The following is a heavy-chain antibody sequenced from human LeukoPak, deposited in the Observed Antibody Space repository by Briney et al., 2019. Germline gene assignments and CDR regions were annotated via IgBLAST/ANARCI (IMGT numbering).Heavy chain of an antibody. D-gene: IGHD2-2*01. CDR1: GFTFSSYW. CDR3: AREAGCSSTSCFSPNKGHYYYYMDV. Sequence: GGSLRLSCAASGFTFSSYWMSWVRQAPGKGLEWVANIKQDGSEKYYVDSVKGRFTISRDNAKNSLYLQMNSLRAEDTAVYYCAREAGCSSTSCFSPNKGHYYYYMDVWGKGTTVTVSS. J-gene: IGHJ6*03. V-gene: IGHV3-7*01. CDR2: IKQDGSEK.